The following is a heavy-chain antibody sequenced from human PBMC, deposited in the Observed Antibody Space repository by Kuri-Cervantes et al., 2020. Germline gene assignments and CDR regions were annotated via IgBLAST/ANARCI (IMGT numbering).Heavy chain of an antibody. CDR3: ARWHYYDPPRCFDP. Sequence: GGSLRLSCAASGVTFDDYGVSRVRQAPGKGLEGVFDINWRANNTGYADSAKGRFTISRDNSKNPLYLQMDSLRAEDTAVYYCARWHYYDPPRCFDPWGQGTLVTVSS. V-gene: IGHV3-20*04. D-gene: IGHD3-22*01. CDR1: GVTFDDYG. J-gene: IGHJ5*02. CDR2: INWRANNT.